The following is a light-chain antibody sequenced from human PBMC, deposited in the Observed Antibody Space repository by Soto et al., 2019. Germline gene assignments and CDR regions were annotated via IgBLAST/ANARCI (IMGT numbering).Light chain of an antibody. CDR1: QRLSNW. CDR2: DAS. Sequence: DIQMTQSPSTLSASVGDRVTITCRASQRLSNWLAWYQQKPGKAPNLLIYDASTLASGVPSRFSGTRSGTDGTDFTLIISSLQPDDSATYYCQQYDSYWSFGQGTKVDIK. J-gene: IGKJ1*01. V-gene: IGKV1-5*01. CDR3: QQYDSYWS.